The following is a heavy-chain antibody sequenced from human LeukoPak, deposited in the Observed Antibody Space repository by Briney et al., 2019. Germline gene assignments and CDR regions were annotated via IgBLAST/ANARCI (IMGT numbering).Heavy chain of an antibody. Sequence: HPGGSLRLSCAASGFTISSYWMHWVRQAPGKGLVWVSRINSDGSSTSYADSVKGRFTISRDNAKNTLYLQMNSLRAEDTAVYYCARVAPEDRRPITEYFQHWGQGTLVTVSS. CDR3: ARVAPEDRRPITEYFQH. CDR1: GFTISSYW. J-gene: IGHJ1*01. CDR2: INSDGSST. V-gene: IGHV3-74*01. D-gene: IGHD1-14*01.